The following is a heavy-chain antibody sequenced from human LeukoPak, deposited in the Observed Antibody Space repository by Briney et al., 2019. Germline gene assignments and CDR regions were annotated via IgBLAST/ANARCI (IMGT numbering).Heavy chain of an antibody. J-gene: IGHJ4*02. CDR2: IRSKAYGGTT. V-gene: IGHV3-49*04. Sequence: GGCLRLSFAASGFTFISYAMSWVRRAPGKGLERVGFIRSKAYGGTTEYAASVKGRYTISRDDSKSIAYLQMNSLKTEDTAVYYCTRVDGYYYGSGSPDYWGQGTLVTVSS. CDR3: TRVDGYYYGSGSPDY. CDR1: GFTFISYA. D-gene: IGHD3-10*01.